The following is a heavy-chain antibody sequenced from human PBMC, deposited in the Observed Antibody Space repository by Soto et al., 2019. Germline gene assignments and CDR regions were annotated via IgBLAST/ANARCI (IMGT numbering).Heavy chain of an antibody. D-gene: IGHD6-13*01. CDR3: ARAAAAGFNYYYYYGMDV. Sequence: SETLSLTCAVYGGSFSGYYWSWIRQPPGKGLEWIGEINHSGSTNYNPSLKSRVTISVDTSKNQFSLKLSSVTAADTAVYYCARAAAAGFNYYYYYGMDVWGQGTTVTVS. V-gene: IGHV4-34*01. CDR2: INHSGST. J-gene: IGHJ6*02. CDR1: GGSFSGYY.